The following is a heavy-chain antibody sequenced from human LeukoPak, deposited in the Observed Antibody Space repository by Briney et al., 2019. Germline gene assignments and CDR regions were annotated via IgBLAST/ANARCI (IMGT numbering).Heavy chain of an antibody. J-gene: IGHJ4*02. CDR3: ARHLSSGWYSDY. Sequence: GASLKISCKGSGYSFTDYWISWVRQMPGKGLEWMGRIDPSDSYTNYSPSSQGHVTISADKSINTAYLQWSSLKASDTAMYYCARHLSSGWYSDYWGQGTLVIVSS. V-gene: IGHV5-10-1*01. CDR2: IDPSDSYT. CDR1: GYSFTDYW. D-gene: IGHD6-19*01.